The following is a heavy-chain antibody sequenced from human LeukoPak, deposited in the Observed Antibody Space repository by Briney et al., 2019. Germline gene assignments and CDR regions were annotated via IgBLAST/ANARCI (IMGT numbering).Heavy chain of an antibody. V-gene: IGHV4-31*03. J-gene: IGHJ5*02. CDR3: ARDANPLAAGTYNSLDP. Sequence: SETLSLTCTVSGGSIVNSDYFWSWIRQGPGKGLEWIGYIHFSGSTYYNPSLRSRLTMSVDTSKNHLSLKLTSVTAADTAVYYCARDANPLAAGTYNSLDPWGQGTLVTVSS. D-gene: IGHD6-13*01. CDR2: IHFSGST. CDR1: GGSIVNSDYF.